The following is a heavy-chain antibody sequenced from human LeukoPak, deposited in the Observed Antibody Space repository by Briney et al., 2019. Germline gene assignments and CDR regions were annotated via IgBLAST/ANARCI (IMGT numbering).Heavy chain of an antibody. CDR1: GYSFTTYG. CDR2: ISPYNGAT. D-gene: IGHD3-9*01. J-gene: IGHJ4*02. Sequence: GASVKVSCKASGYSFTTYGITWIRQAPGQGFEWMGWISPYNGATEYAQNLQDRVSMTTDTSTNTAHIEVRSLKSDDTAVCYCARDSDWTVDYWGQGTLVTVSS. CDR3: ARDSDWTVDY. V-gene: IGHV1-18*01.